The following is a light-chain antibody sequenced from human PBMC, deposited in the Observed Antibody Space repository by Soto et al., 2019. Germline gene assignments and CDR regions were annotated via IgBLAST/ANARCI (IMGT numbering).Light chain of an antibody. V-gene: IGLV2-14*01. J-gene: IGLJ3*02. CDR1: SSDVGNCNC. CDR3: QSYDNSLSGSWV. Sequence: QSALTQPASVSGSPGQSITISCTGASSDVGNCNCVSWYQQHPGKAPKLMIYEVSNRPSGVSDRFSGSKAGNTASLTISGLQAEDEADYYCQSYDNSLSGSWVFGGGTKLTVL. CDR2: EVS.